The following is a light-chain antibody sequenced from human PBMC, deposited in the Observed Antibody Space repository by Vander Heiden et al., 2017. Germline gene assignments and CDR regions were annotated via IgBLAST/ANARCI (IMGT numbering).Light chain of an antibody. CDR2: LNSDGSH. J-gene: IGLJ2*01. Sequence: QLVLTQSPSASASLGASVTLTCTLSSGHSSYAIAWHQQQPEKGPQYLMKLNSDGSHSKGDGIPDRFSGSSSGAERYLTISSLQSEDEADYYCQTWGTGIHVVFGGGTKLTVL. CDR1: SGHSSYA. V-gene: IGLV4-69*01. CDR3: QTWGTGIHVV.